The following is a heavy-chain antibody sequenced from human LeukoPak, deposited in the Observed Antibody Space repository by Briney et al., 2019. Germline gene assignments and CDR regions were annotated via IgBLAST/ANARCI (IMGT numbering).Heavy chain of an antibody. V-gene: IGHV4-30-4*01. CDR2: IYYSGST. CDR1: GGSISSGDYY. CDR3: ARDWYYYYGMDV. J-gene: IGHJ6*02. Sequence: SETLSLTCTVSGGSISSGDYYWSWIHQPPGKGLEWIGYIYYSGSTYYNPSLKSRVTISVDTSKNQFSLKLSSVTAADTAVYYCARDWYYYYGMDVWGHGTTVTVSS.